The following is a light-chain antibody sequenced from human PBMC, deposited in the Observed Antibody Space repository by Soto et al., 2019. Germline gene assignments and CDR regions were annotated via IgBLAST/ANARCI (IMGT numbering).Light chain of an antibody. Sequence: QSVLTQPASVSGSPGQSITISCTGTNSDIGDYNYVSWYQQHPGKVPKLMIYDVNNRPSGVSYRFSGSKSGNTAFLTISGLQAEDEADYYCSSYTSSTYTRAFGGGTKLTVL. CDR2: DVN. V-gene: IGLV2-14*03. CDR3: SSYTSSTYTRA. J-gene: IGLJ2*01. CDR1: NSDIGDYNY.